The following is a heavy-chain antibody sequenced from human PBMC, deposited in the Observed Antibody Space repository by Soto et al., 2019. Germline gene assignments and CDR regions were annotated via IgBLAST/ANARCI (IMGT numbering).Heavy chain of an antibody. V-gene: IGHV4-61*08. CDR2: IYYSGSS. CDR3: ARHSSSWPIFAY. D-gene: IGHD6-13*01. Sequence: SETLSLTCTVSGGSISSGGYYWSWIRQHPGKGLEWIGYIYYSGSSNYNPSLKSRVSISVDTSKNQFSLKLSSVTAADTAVYYCARHSSSWPIFAYWGQGTLVTVSS. J-gene: IGHJ4*02. CDR1: GGSISSGGYY.